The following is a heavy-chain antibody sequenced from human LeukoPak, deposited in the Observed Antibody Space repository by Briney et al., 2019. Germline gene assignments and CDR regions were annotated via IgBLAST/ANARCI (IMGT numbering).Heavy chain of an antibody. CDR2: ISGSGGST. V-gene: IGHV3-23*01. J-gene: IGHJ4*02. CDR3: AKIRVYYDSSGFDY. D-gene: IGHD3-22*01. Sequence: PGGSLRLSCAASGFTFSSYAMGWVRQAPGKGLEWVSAISGSGGSTYYADSVKGRFTISRDNSKNTLYLQMNSLRAEDTAVYYCAKIRVYYDSSGFDYRGQGTLVTVSS. CDR1: GFTFSSYA.